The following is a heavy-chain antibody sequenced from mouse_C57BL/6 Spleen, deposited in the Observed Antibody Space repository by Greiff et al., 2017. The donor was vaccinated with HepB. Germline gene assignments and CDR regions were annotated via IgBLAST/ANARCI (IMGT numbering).Heavy chain of an antibody. CDR3: ARRVYYDYGVFDY. CDR2: ISSGSSTI. D-gene: IGHD2-4*01. CDR1: GFTFSDYG. V-gene: IGHV5-17*01. J-gene: IGHJ2*01. Sequence: EVQRVESGGGLVKPGGSLKLSCAASGFTFSDYGMHWVRQAPEKGLEWVAYISSGSSTIYYADTVKGRFTISRDNAKNTLFLQMTSLRSEDTAMYYCARRVYYDYGVFDYWGQGTTLTVSS.